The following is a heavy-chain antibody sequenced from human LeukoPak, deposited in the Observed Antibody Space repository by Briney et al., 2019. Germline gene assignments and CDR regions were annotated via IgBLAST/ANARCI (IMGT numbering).Heavy chain of an antibody. D-gene: IGHD1-26*01. CDR3: AREGYSGSYDAFDI. CDR2: INSDGSST. V-gene: IGHV3-74*01. J-gene: IGHJ3*02. Sequence: GGSLRLSCAASGFTFSSYWMHWVCQAPGKGLVWVSRINSDGSSTSYADSVKGRFTISRDNAKNTLYLQMNSLRAEDTAVYYCAREGYSGSYDAFDIWGQGTMVTVSS. CDR1: GFTFSSYW.